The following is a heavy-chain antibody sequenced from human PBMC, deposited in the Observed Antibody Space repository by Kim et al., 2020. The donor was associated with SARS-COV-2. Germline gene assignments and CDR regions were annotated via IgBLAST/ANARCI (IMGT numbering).Heavy chain of an antibody. CDR3: AREVTGGIDQADN. J-gene: IGHJ4*02. Sequence: YAQKVQGRVTMTRDTAISTAYMELSSLTSGDTAVYYCAREVTGGIDQADNWGQGTLVIVSS. V-gene: IGHV1-2*02. D-gene: IGHD2-21*02.